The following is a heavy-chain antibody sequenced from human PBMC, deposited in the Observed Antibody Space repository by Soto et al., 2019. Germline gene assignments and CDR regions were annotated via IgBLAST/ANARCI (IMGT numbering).Heavy chain of an antibody. V-gene: IGHV4-31*03. Sequence: QVQLQESGPGLVKPSQTLSLTCTVSGGSISSGGFYWSWIRQHPGKGLEWIGYIYHDGFTFYNPSLRSRLTISLDTSKNQFSLRLSSVTAADTAVYFCACAGPHSSSWFQFGPWGQGTLVTVSS. CDR3: ACAGPHSSSWFQFGP. CDR1: GGSISSGGFY. J-gene: IGHJ5*02. D-gene: IGHD6-13*01. CDR2: IYHDGFT.